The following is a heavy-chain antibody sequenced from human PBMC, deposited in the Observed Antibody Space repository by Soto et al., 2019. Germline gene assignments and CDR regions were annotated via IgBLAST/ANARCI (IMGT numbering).Heavy chain of an antibody. J-gene: IGHJ4*02. CDR1: GGSMSSYF. CDR2: IYPNGNT. V-gene: IGHV4-4*07. CDR3: ARVNHGDYLDY. Sequence: KTSETLSLTCAVSGGSMSSYFWSWIRQSAGKGLEWVGRIYPNGNTNFNPSLRRRVTMSVDTSKNQFSLKLTPMTAADTAVYYCARVNHGDYLDYWGQGTQVTVSS. D-gene: IGHD4-17*01.